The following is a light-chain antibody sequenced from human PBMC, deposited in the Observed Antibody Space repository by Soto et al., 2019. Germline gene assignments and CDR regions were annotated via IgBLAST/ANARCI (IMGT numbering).Light chain of an antibody. CDR2: WAS. CDR3: QQYYSTPLT. Sequence: DIVMTQSPDSLAVSLGERATINCKSSQSVLYSSSNKNYLAWYQQKPGQPPKLLIYWASTRESGVPDRFSGSGSGTDFTLTIFSLQAEDVAVYYCQQYYSTPLTFGGGTKVEIK. V-gene: IGKV4-1*01. J-gene: IGKJ4*01. CDR1: QSVLYSSSNKNY.